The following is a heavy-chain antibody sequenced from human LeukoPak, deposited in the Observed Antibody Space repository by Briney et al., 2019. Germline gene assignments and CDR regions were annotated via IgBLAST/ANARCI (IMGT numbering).Heavy chain of an antibody. CDR1: GYTFTHFY. V-gene: IGHV1-2*02. CDR2: IDPNSGDT. CDR3: AANVETGRGDFDI. D-gene: IGHD1-14*01. J-gene: IGHJ3*02. Sequence: ASVKVSCKASGYTFTHFYIHWVRQAPGQGLEWLGWIDPNSGDTDYAQKFQGRVTMTRDTSMDTAYMQVTGLRYDDTAVYYCAANVETGRGDFDIWGQGTLVTVSS.